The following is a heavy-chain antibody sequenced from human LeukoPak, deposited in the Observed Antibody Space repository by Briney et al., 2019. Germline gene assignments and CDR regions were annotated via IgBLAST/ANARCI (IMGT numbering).Heavy chain of an antibody. CDR1: GFTVSSNY. CDR3: AREGTGLFGGVIVDY. CDR2: IYSGGST. V-gene: IGHV3-53*01. J-gene: IGHJ4*02. Sequence: GGSLRLSCAASGFTVSSNYMSWVRQAPGKGLEWVSVIYSGGSTYYADSVKGRFTISRDNSKNTLYLQMNSLRAEDTAVYYCAREGTGLFGGVIVDYWGQGTLVTVSS. D-gene: IGHD3-16*02.